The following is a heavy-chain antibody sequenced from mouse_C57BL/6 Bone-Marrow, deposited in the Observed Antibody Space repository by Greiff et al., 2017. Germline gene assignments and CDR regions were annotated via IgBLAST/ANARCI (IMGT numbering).Heavy chain of an antibody. CDR2: IYPGSGNT. V-gene: IGHV1-76*01. D-gene: IGHD1-1*01. CDR3: AREVFTTVVATRYFDY. CDR1: GYTFTDYY. Sequence: VQLQQSGAELVRPGASVKLSCKASGYTFTDYYINWVKQRPGQGLEWIARIYPGSGNTYYNEKFKGKATLTAEKSSSTAYMQLSSLTSEDSAVYFCAREVFTTVVATRYFDYWGQGTTLTFSS. J-gene: IGHJ2*01.